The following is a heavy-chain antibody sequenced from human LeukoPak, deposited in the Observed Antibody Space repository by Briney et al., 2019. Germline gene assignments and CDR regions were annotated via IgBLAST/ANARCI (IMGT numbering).Heavy chain of an antibody. V-gene: IGHV3-53*05. Sequence: PGGSLRLSCAASGFSVSDNCMSWVRRNPGKGLDWVAVVCSGGTTHYGDSVKGRFTISRDNSKNTLYLQMNSLRAEDTALYYCAKGDRYCSGGSCYQYFDYWGQGTLVTVSS. CDR3: AKGDRYCSGGSCYQYFDY. CDR2: VCSGGTT. D-gene: IGHD2-15*01. J-gene: IGHJ4*02. CDR1: GFSVSDNC.